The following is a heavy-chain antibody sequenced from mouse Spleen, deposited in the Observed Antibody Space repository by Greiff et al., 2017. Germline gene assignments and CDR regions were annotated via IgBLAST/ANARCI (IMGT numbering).Heavy chain of an antibody. Sequence: DVHLVESGGGLVKPGGSLKLSCAASGFTFSDYGMHWVRQAPEKGLEWVAYISSGSSTIYYADTVKGRFTISRDNAKNTLFLQMTSLRSEDTAMYYCARRALVTTVVATDYAMDYWGQGTSVTVSS. CDR3: ARRALVTTVVATDYAMDY. J-gene: IGHJ4*01. D-gene: IGHD1-1*01. CDR2: ISSGSSTI. V-gene: IGHV5-17*01. CDR1: GFTFSDYG.